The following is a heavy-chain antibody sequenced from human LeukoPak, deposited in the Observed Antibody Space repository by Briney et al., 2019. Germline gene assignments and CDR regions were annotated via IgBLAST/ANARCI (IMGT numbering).Heavy chain of an antibody. D-gene: IGHD3-10*01. Sequence: PGGSLRLSCAASGFTFSSYARSWVRQAPGKGLEWVSAISGSGGSTYYADSVRGRFTISRDNSKDTLYLQMNSLRAEDTAVYYCAKDEPHLWFGEAAYLDHWGQGTLVTVSS. CDR2: ISGSGGST. CDR3: AKDEPHLWFGEAAYLDH. J-gene: IGHJ4*02. CDR1: GFTFSSYA. V-gene: IGHV3-23*01.